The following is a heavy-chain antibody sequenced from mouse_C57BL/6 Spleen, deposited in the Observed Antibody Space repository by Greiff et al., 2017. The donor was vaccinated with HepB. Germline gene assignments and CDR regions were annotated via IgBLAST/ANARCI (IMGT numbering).Heavy chain of an antibody. Sequence: QVQLKQSGPELVKPGASVKLSCKASGYTFTSYDINWVKQRPGQGLEWIGWIYPRDGSTKYNEKFKGKATLTVDTSSSTAYMELHSLTSEDSAVYFCARDYGSRYIYYFDYWGQGTTLTVSS. CDR2: IYPRDGST. CDR1: GYTFTSYD. J-gene: IGHJ2*01. CDR3: ARDYGSRYIYYFDY. V-gene: IGHV1-85*01. D-gene: IGHD1-1*01.